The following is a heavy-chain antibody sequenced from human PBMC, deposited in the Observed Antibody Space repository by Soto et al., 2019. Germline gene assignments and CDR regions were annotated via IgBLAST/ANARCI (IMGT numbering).Heavy chain of an antibody. CDR2: INPSGGST. CDR3: ARDLRESFGVVIENWFDH. V-gene: IGHV1-46*01. CDR1: GYTFTSYY. D-gene: IGHD3-3*01. J-gene: IGHJ5*02. Sequence: ASVKVSCKASGYTFTSYYMHWVRQAPGQGLEWMGIINPSGGSTSYAQKFQGRVTMTRDTSTSTVYMELSSLRSEDTAVYYCARDLRESFGVVIENWFDHWGQVTFVPVCS.